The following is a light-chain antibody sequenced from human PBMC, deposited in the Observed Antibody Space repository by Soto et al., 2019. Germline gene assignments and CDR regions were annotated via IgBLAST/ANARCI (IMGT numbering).Light chain of an antibody. Sequence: QPVLTQSPSASAALGASVKLTCTLSSGHISYAIAWHQQQPDKGPRYLMKVKNDGSHTKGDGIPDRFSGSSSGAERYLTISSLQSEDEADYYCQTWGTGIWVFGGGTKLTVL. CDR3: QTWGTGIWV. CDR1: SGHISYA. J-gene: IGLJ3*02. CDR2: VKNDGSH. V-gene: IGLV4-69*01.